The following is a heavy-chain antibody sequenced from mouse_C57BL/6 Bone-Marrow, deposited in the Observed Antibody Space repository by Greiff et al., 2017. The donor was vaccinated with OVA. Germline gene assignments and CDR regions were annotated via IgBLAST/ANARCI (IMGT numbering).Heavy chain of an antibody. J-gene: IGHJ2*01. CDR2: IYPGSGST. V-gene: IGHV1-55*01. Sequence: QVQLQQPGAELVKPGASVKMSCKASGYTFTSYWITWVKQRPGQGLEWIGDIYPGSGSTNYNEKFKSKATLTVDTSSSTAYMQLSSLTSEDSAVYYCARLGDYYGSGFDYWGQGTTLTVSA. CDR3: ARLGDYYGSGFDY. CDR1: GYTFTSYW. D-gene: IGHD1-1*01.